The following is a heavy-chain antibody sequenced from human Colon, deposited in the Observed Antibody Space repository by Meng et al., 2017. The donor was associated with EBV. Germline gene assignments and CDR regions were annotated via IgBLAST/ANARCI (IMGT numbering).Heavy chain of an antibody. Sequence: QLQLQAPGPGLAKPSQTLPLTCTVSGGSISSGGYYWSWIRQHPGKGLEWIGYIYYSGSTYYNPSLKSRVTISIDTSKNQFSLKLSSVTAADTAVYYCARGPSRWLQFSFDYWGQGTLVTVSS. V-gene: IGHV4-31*03. CDR3: ARGPSRWLQFSFDY. J-gene: IGHJ4*02. D-gene: IGHD5-24*01. CDR1: GGSISSGGYY. CDR2: IYYSGST.